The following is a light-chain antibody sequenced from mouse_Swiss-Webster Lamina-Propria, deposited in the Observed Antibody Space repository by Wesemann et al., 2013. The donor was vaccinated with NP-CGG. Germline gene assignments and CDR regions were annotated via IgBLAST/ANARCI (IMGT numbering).Light chain of an antibody. CDR1: QNVGTN. V-gene: IGKV6-15*01. Sequence: DIVMTQSQKFMSTSVGDRVSVTCKASQNVGTNVAWYQQKPGQSPKALIYSASYRYSGVPDRFTGSGSGTDFTLTISNVQSEDLAEYFCQQHYSTPLTFGAGTKLELK. CDR3: QQHYSTPLT. CDR2: SAS. J-gene: IGKJ5*01.